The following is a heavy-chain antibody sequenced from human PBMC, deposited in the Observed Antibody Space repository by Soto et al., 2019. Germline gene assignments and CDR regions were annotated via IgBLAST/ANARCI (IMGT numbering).Heavy chain of an antibody. D-gene: IGHD3-16*01. V-gene: IGHV1-3*01. CDR2: INAGNGNT. CDR1: GYTFTSYA. J-gene: IGHJ4*02. Sequence: QVQLVQSGAEVKKPGASVKVSCKASGYTFTSYAMHWVRQAPGQRLEWMGWINAGNGNTKYSQKFQGRVTITRDTSASKAYMELSSLRSEDTAVYYCARAAGWTAVGDWGQGTLVTVSS. CDR3: ARAAGWTAVGD.